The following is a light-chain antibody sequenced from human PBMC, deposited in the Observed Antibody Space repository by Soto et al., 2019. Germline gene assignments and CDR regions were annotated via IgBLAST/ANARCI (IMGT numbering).Light chain of an antibody. V-gene: IGLV2-14*03. CDR2: AVS. Sequence: QSVPTQPASVSGSPGQSITISCSGTSSDIGSYDHVAWYQRFPGKSPKLIIYAVSDRPSGVSDRFSGSKSGISASLTISGLQAEDEADYYCISYTDRQSYLFGTGTKVTVL. J-gene: IGLJ1*01. CDR1: SSDIGSYDH. CDR3: ISYTDRQSYL.